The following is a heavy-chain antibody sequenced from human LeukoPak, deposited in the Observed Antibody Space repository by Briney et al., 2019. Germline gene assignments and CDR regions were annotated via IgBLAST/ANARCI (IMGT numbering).Heavy chain of an antibody. CDR1: GFTVSSNY. D-gene: IGHD4-23*01. V-gene: IGHV3-53*01. Sequence: PGGSLRLSCAASGFTVSSNYMSWVRQAPGKGLEWVSVIYSDGGTYYADSVKGRFTISRDNSKNTLYLQMNSLRAEDTAVYYCARATVVTNAFDIWGQGTMVTVSS. CDR2: IYSDGGT. J-gene: IGHJ3*02. CDR3: ARATVVTNAFDI.